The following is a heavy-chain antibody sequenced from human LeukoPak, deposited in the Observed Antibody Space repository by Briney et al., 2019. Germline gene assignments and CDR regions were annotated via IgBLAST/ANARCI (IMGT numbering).Heavy chain of an antibody. CDR1: GGTFSSYA. CDR2: IIPIFGTA. CDR3: ARLRAVAAGRKAFDI. D-gene: IGHD6-13*01. J-gene: IGHJ3*02. V-gene: IGHV1-69*06. Sequence: ASVKVSCKASGGTFSSYAISWVRQAPGQGLEWMGGIIPIFGTANYAQKFQGRVTITADKSTSTAYMELSSLRSEDTAVYYCARLRAVAAGRKAFDIWGQGTMVTVSS.